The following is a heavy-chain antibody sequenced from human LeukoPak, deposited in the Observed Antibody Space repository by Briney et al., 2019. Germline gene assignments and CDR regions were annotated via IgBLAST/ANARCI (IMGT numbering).Heavy chain of an antibody. CDR2: MNPNSGNT. V-gene: IGHV1-8*03. Sequence: GASVKVSYKASGYTFTSYDINWVRQATGQGLEWMGWMNPNSGNTGYAQKFQGRVTITRNTSISIAYMELSSLRSEDTAVYYCARSIIGVLRFLEWLPKYYYYYYMDVWGKGTTVTVSS. CDR3: ARSIIGVLRFLEWLPKYYYYYYMDV. J-gene: IGHJ6*03. D-gene: IGHD3-3*01. CDR1: GYTFTSYD.